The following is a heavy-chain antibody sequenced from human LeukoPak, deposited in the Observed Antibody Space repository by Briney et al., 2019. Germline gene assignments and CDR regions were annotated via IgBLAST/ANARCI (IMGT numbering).Heavy chain of an antibody. CDR2: INHSGST. CDR3: ARVRWLVGPLDY. Sequence: GSLRLSCAASGFTFSSYSMNWIRQPPGKGLEWIGEINHSGSTNYNPSLKSRVTISVDTSKNQFSLKLSSVTAADTAVYYCARVRWLVGPLDYWGQGTLVTVSS. CDR1: GFTFSSYS. J-gene: IGHJ4*02. V-gene: IGHV4-34*01. D-gene: IGHD6-19*01.